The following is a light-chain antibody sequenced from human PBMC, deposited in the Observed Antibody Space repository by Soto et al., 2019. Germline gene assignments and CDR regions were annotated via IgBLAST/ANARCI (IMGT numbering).Light chain of an antibody. CDR2: AAS. CDR3: QQHNSFSIT. CDR1: QTISRW. J-gene: IGKJ5*01. V-gene: IGKV1-5*01. Sequence: DIQLTQTPSTLSASLGDEVTITCLASQTISRWLAWYQQKPGRAPKLLIYAASSLQSGVPSRFSGSGSGTEFTLTINSLQADDFATYYCQQHNSFSITFGQGTRLEIK.